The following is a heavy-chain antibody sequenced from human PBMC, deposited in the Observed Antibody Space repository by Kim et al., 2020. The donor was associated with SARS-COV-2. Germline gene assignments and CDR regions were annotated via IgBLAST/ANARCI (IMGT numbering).Heavy chain of an antibody. V-gene: IGHV3-48*02. CDR1: GFTFSSYS. CDR2: ISSSSSTI. CDR3: ARDRRSSGWSKWDAFDI. Sequence: GGSLRLSCAASGFTFSSYSMNWVRQAPGKGLEWVSYISSSSSTIYYADSVKGRFTISRDNAKNSLYLQMNSLRDEDTAVYYCARDRRSSGWSKWDAFDIWGQGTMVTVSS. J-gene: IGHJ3*02. D-gene: IGHD6-19*01.